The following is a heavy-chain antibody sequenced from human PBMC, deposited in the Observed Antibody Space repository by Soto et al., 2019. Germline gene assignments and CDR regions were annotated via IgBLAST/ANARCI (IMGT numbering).Heavy chain of an antibody. Sequence: GGSLRLSCAASGFTFSSYSMNWVRQAPGKGLEWVSYISSSSTIYYADSVKGRFTISRDNAKNSLYLQMNSLRAEDTAVYYCATSEYFQHWGRAPWSPSHQ. V-gene: IGHV3-48*01. CDR1: GFTFSSYS. CDR2: ISSSSTI. CDR3: ATSEYFQH. J-gene: IGHJ1*01.